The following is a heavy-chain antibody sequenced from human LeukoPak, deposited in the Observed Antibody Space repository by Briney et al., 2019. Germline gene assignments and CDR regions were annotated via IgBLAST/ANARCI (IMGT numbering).Heavy chain of an antibody. V-gene: IGHV3-48*03. J-gene: IGHJ5*02. CDR3: ARSGSFCTNGVCYGA. CDR2: ISSSGRNM. D-gene: IGHD2-8*01. Sequence: GGSLRLSCAASGFTFSSYEMNWVRQAPGKGLEWVSHISSSGRNMYYADSVKGRFTISRDNAKKLLYLQMNSLRGEDTAVYYCARSGSFCTNGVCYGAWGQGTLVTVSS. CDR1: GFTFSSYE.